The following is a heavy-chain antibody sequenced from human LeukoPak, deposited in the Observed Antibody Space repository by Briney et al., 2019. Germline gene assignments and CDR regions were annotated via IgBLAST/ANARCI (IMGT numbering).Heavy chain of an antibody. V-gene: IGHV3-23*01. J-gene: IGHJ4*02. Sequence: GGSLRLSCAASGFTCISYAMSWVRQAPGKGLEWVSGISGSGGITYYADSVKGRFTISRDNSQNTLYLQMNSLRAEDTALYYCAKSSGSGSPQRSFDYWGQGTLVTVSS. CDR3: AKSSGSGSPQRSFDY. CDR2: ISGSGGIT. D-gene: IGHD3-10*01. CDR1: GFTCISYA.